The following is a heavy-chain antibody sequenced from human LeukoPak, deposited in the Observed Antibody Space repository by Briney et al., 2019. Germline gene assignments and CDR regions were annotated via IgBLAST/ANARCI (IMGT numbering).Heavy chain of an antibody. CDR1: GYTFTAYY. CDR2: INPNTGDT. D-gene: IGHD6-19*01. J-gene: IGHJ4*02. Sequence: ASVRVSCKASGYTFTAYYMHWVRQAPGQGLEWMGWINPNTGDTNYAQTFQGRVTMTRDTSINTAYMELSRLRSDDTAVYYCARDAPESSGWYDFGYWGQGTLVTVSS. V-gene: IGHV1-2*02. CDR3: ARDAPESSGWYDFGY.